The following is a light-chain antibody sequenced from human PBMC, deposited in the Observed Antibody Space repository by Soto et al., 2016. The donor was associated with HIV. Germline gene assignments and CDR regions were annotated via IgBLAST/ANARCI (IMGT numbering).Light chain of an antibody. CDR2: LGS. Sequence: DIVLTQSPLSLPVIPGGPASISCRSSQSLLNSDGFNSLDWYLQKPGQSPQLLIYLGSNRASGVPDRFSGSYTGTDFTLKISRVEAEDVGVYYCMQTLQTHYTFGQGTKVEIK. CDR1: QSLLNSDGFNS. V-gene: IGKV2-28*01. J-gene: IGKJ2*01. CDR3: MQTLQTHYT.